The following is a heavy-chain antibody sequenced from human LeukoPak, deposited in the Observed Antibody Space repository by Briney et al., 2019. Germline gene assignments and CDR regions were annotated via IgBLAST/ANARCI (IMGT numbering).Heavy chain of an antibody. CDR1: GGSFSGYY. CDR2: INHSGST. V-gene: IGHV4-34*01. CDR3: ARGRVWSDIVVVVAALAEYFQH. Sequence: SETLSLTCAVYGGSFSGYYWSWIRQPPGKGLEWIGEINHSGSTNYNPSLKSRVTISVDTSKNQFSLKLSSVTAADTAVCYGARGRVWSDIVVVVAALAEYFQHWGQGTLVTVSS. J-gene: IGHJ1*01. D-gene: IGHD2-15*01.